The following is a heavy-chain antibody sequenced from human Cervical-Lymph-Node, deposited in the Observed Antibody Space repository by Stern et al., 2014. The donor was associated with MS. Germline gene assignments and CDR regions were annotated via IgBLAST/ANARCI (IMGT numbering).Heavy chain of an antibody. D-gene: IGHD3-10*01. CDR3: ARVRASAGVYYAMDV. CDR1: GGTFSSQT. CDR2: IIPMFGLT. V-gene: IGHV1-69*09. J-gene: IGHJ6*02. Sequence: VQLVESGAEVKEPGSSVKVSCKASGGTFSSQTVAWVRQARGQGLQWMGTIIPMFGLTTYTQTFQDRITLTADKATGTAYLDLNSLASDDTAVYYCARVRASAGVYYAMDVWGQGTPVIVS.